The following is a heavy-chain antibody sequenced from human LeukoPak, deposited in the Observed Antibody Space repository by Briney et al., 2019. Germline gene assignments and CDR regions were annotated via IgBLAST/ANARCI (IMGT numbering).Heavy chain of an antibody. CDR2: VYYSGST. D-gene: IGHD1-26*01. CDR3: ARAPSGVSFDY. V-gene: IGHV4-39*07. Sequence: SETLSLTCTVSGGTISTSSYYFAWIRQPPGKGLEWIGSVYYSGSTYSHPSLKSRVTISIDTSKNQFSLNLNSVTAADTAVYYCARAPSGVSFDYWGQGTLVTVSS. J-gene: IGHJ4*02. CDR1: GGTISTSSYY.